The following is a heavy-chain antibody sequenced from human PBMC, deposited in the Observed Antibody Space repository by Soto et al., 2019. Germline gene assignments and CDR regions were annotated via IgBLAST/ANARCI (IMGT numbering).Heavy chain of an antibody. J-gene: IGHJ6*02. CDR2: ISYDGSNK. CDR1: GFTFSSYA. D-gene: IGHD2-15*01. CDR3: ARDLQNIVVVVAAYYYYGMDV. Sequence: TGGSLRLSCAASGFTFSSYAMHWVRQAPGKGLEWVAVISYDGSNKYYADSVKGRFTISRDNSKNTLYLQMNSLRAEDTAVYYCARDLQNIVVVVAAYYYYGMDVWGQGTTVTVSS. V-gene: IGHV3-30-3*01.